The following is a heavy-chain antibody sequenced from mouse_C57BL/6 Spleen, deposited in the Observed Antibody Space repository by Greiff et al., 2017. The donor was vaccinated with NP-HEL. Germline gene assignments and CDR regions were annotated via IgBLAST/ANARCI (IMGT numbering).Heavy chain of an antibody. V-gene: IGHV5-17*01. CDR2: ISSGSSTI. CDR3: ARQGSGPPYWYFDV. CDR1: GFTFSDYG. D-gene: IGHD1-1*01. J-gene: IGHJ1*03. Sequence: DVKLVESGGGLVKPGGSLKLSCAASGFTFSDYGMHWVRQAPEKGLEWVAYISSGSSTIYYADTVKGRFTISRDNAKNTLFLQMTSLRSEDTAMYYCARQGSGPPYWYFDVWGTGTTVTVSS.